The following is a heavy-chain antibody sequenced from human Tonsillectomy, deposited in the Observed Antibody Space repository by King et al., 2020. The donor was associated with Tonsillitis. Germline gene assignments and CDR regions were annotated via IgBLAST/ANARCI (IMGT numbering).Heavy chain of an antibody. V-gene: IGHV3-15*01. D-gene: IGHD3-22*01. CDR2: IKSKTDGGTT. CDR3: TTAEMRDYYDSSGYYSKPGGADY. Sequence: QLVQSGGGLVKPGGSLRLSCAASGFTFSNAWMSWVRQAPGKGLEWVGRIKSKTDGGTTDYAAPVKGRFTISRDDSKNPLYLQMNSLKTEDTAVYYCTTAEMRDYYDSSGYYSKPGGADYWGQGTLVTVSS. CDR1: GFTFSNAW. J-gene: IGHJ4*02.